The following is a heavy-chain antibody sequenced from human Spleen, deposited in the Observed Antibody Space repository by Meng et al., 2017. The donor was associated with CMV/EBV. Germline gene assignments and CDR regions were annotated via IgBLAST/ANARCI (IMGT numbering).Heavy chain of an antibody. Sequence: GESLKISCAASGFTVSSNYMSWVRQAPGKGLEWVSVIYSGGNTYYADSVKGRFTISRDNSKNTLHLQMNSLRAEDTAVYYCARSSIAVAGTRGSFDYWGQGTLVTVSS. CDR2: IYSGGNT. CDR1: GFTVSSNY. CDR3: ARSSIAVAGTRGSFDY. D-gene: IGHD6-19*01. J-gene: IGHJ4*02. V-gene: IGHV3-53*01.